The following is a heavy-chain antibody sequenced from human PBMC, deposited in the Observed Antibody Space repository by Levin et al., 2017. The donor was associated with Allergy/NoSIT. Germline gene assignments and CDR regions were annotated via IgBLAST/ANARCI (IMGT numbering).Heavy chain of an antibody. CDR2: ISGSGGST. CDR3: AKDHYGSGSYSFDY. V-gene: IGHV3-23*01. J-gene: IGHJ4*02. D-gene: IGHD3-10*01. Sequence: GESLKISCAASGFTFSSYAMSWVRQAPGKGLEWVSAISGSGGSTYYADSVKGRFTISRDNSKNTLYLQMNSLRAEDTAVYYCAKDHYGSGSYSFDYWGQGTLVTVSS. CDR1: GFTFSSYA.